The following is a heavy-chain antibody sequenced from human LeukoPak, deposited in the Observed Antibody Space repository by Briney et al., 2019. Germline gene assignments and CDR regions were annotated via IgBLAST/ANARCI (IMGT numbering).Heavy chain of an antibody. Sequence: GGSLRLSCAVSGFTFSYYGVHWVRQAPGKGLEWVAVIWSDGSDKYYADSVKGRFTISRDNSKNTLYLQMNSLRAEDTVVYYCSSFDYWGQGTLVTVSS. CDR3: SSFDY. J-gene: IGHJ4*02. CDR2: IWSDGSDK. V-gene: IGHV3-33*01. CDR1: GFTFSYYG.